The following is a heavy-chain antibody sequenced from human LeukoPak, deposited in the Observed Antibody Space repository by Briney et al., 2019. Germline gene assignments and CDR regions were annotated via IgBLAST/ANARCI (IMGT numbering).Heavy chain of an antibody. D-gene: IGHD6-13*01. J-gene: IGHJ4*02. CDR3: ARGYRSSWLGYFDY. CDR1: GFTFSSYG. V-gene: IGHV3-30*03. CDR2: VSSEGSIK. Sequence: GGSLRLSCVASGFTFSSYGIHWLRQAPGKGLEWVAVVSSEGSIKYNADPVKGRFTISRDTSKNAVYLQMNSLGAEDTAFYYCARGYRSSWLGYFDYWGQGTLVTVSS.